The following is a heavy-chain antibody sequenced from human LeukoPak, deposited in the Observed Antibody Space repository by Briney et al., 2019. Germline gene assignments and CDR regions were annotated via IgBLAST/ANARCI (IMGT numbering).Heavy chain of an antibody. CDR3: ARRGSITIFGVAPGWYFDL. CDR1: GGSISSSRYY. D-gene: IGHD3-3*01. J-gene: IGHJ2*01. Sequence: SETLSLTCTVSGGSISSSRYYWGWIRQPPGKGLEWIGSIYYSGSTYYNPSLKSRVTISVDTSKNQFSLKLSSVTAADTAVYYCARRGSITIFGVAPGWYFDLWGRGTLVTVSS. CDR2: IYYSGST. V-gene: IGHV4-39*01.